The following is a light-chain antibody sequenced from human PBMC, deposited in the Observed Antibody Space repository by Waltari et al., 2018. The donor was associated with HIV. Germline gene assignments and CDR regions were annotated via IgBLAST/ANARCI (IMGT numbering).Light chain of an antibody. Sequence: QSVLTQPPSVSGAPGQRVTISCTGSSSNIGARYDVHWYQHLPGTAPKLLIYGNSNRPSGVPDRFSGSKSGTSASLAITGLQAEDEADYYCQSYDSSLSGGDVVFGGGTKLTVL. CDR2: GNS. J-gene: IGLJ2*01. CDR3: QSYDSSLSGGDVV. V-gene: IGLV1-40*01. CDR1: SSNIGARYD.